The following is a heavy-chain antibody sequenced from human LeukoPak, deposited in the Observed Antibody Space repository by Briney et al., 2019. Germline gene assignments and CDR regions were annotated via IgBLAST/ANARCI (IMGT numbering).Heavy chain of an antibody. J-gene: IGHJ4*02. CDR3: ARVVYGGVY. CDR1: GGSFSGYY. V-gene: IGHV4-34*01. CDR2: INHSGST. D-gene: IGHD4-23*01. Sequence: SETLSLTCAVYGGSFSGYYWSWIRQPPGKGLEWIGEINHSGSTNYNPSLKSRVTISVDTSKNQFSLKLSSVTAADTAVYYCARVVYGGVYWGQGTLVTVSS.